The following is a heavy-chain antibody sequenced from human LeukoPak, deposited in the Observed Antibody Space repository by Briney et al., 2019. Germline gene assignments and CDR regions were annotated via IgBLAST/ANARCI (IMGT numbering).Heavy chain of an antibody. CDR1: GFTFSSYA. CDR2: ISYDGSNK. CDR3: AKDRGYYYDSSGLDY. Sequence: GRSLRLSCAASGFTFSSYAMHWVRQAPGKGLEWVAVISYDGSNKYYADSVKGRFTISRDNSKNTLYLQMNSLRAEDTAVYYCAKDRGYYYDSSGLDYWGQGTLVTVSS. D-gene: IGHD3-22*01. V-gene: IGHV3-30*04. J-gene: IGHJ4*02.